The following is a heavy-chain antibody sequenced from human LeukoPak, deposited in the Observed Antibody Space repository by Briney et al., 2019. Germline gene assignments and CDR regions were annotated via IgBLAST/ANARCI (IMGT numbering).Heavy chain of an antibody. Sequence: ASVKVSCKASGYTFTSYYMHWVRQATGQGLEWMGWMNPNSGNTGYAQKFQGRVTMTRSTSISTAYMELSSLRSEDTAVYYCASTGYSFSSWGQGTLVTVSS. J-gene: IGHJ5*02. CDR1: GYTFTSYY. V-gene: IGHV1-8*02. CDR2: MNPNSGNT. D-gene: IGHD6-13*01. CDR3: ASTGYSFSS.